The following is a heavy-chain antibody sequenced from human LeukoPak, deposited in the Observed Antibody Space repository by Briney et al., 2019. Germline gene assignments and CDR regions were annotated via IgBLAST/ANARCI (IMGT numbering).Heavy chain of an antibody. Sequence: ASVKVSCKASGYTFTGYYMHRVRQAPGQGLEWMGWINPNSGGTNYAQKFQGRVTMTRDTSISTAYMELSRLRSDDTAVYYCARDSYSGYETFDYWGQGTLVTVSS. V-gene: IGHV1-2*02. D-gene: IGHD5-12*01. CDR2: INPNSGGT. J-gene: IGHJ4*02. CDR1: GYTFTGYY. CDR3: ARDSYSGYETFDY.